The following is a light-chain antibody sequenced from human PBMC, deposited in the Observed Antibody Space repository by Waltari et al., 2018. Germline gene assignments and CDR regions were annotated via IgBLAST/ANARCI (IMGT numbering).Light chain of an antibody. CDR2: WAS. V-gene: IGKV4-1*01. CDR1: QSVLYSSNNKNY. Sequence: DIVMTQSPDSLAVSLGERATINCKSSQSVLYSSNNKNYLAWYQQKPGQPPKLLIYWASTRESGAPDRFSGSGSGTDFTLTISSLQAEDVAVYYCQKYYDTPYTFGQGTKLEIK. CDR3: QKYYDTPYT. J-gene: IGKJ2*01.